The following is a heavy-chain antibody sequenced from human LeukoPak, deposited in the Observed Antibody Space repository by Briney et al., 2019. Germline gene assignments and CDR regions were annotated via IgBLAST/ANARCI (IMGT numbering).Heavy chain of an antibody. CDR2: ISYDGSNK. J-gene: IGHJ4*02. V-gene: IGHV3-30-3*02. Sequence: GGSLSLSCAASGFTFSSYAMHWVRQAPGKGLEWVAVISYDGSNKYYADSVKGRFTISRDNSKNTLYLQMNSLRAEDTAVYYCAKFHQYYDTSPYFDYWGQGTLVTVSS. CDR1: GFTFSSYA. CDR3: AKFHQYYDTSPYFDY. D-gene: IGHD3-22*01.